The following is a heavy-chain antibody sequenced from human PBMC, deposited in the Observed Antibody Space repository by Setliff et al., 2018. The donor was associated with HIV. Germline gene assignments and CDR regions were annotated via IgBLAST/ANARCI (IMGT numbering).Heavy chain of an antibody. CDR3: AGDASTGWRTMGFDY. V-gene: IGHV1-18*01. Sequence: ASVKVSCKPSGYTFTTYGLSWVRQAPGQGLEWMGWISTYSDETSYSQNLQGRLTMTTDTSTGTAYMELRSLRSDDTAVYYCAGDASTGWRTMGFDYWGQGTLVTVSS. J-gene: IGHJ4*02. D-gene: IGHD6-19*01. CDR1: GYTFTTYG. CDR2: ISTYSDET.